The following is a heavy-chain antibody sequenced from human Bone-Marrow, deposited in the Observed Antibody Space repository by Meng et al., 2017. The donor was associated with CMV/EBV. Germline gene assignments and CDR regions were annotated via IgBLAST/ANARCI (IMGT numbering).Heavy chain of an antibody. CDR3: ARGSGDGYNLGWFDP. CDR2: IYPSGRT. Sequence: ELAAARWKPSQTRFLPCSVSGGSISGGSSSWGWIGQTAGKELEWIGRIYPSGRTNYNPSLKSRVTISVDTSKNQLSLKLSSVTDADTAVYYCARGSGDGYNLGWFDPWGQGTLVTVSS. D-gene: IGHD5-24*01. J-gene: IGHJ5*02. V-gene: IGHV4-61*02. CDR1: GGSISGGSSS.